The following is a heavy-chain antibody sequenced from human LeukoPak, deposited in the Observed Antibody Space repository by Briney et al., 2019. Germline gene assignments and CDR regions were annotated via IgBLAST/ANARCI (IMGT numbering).Heavy chain of an antibody. CDR2: ISAYNGNT. CDR1: GYTFTSYG. J-gene: IGHJ4*02. Sequence: ASVKVSCKASGYTFTSYGINWVRQAPGQGLEWMGWISAYNGNTNYAQKLQGRVTMTTDTSTSTACMELRSLRSDDTAVYYCARDPVRSYYDFWSGYYSYWGQGTLVTVSS. V-gene: IGHV1-18*01. CDR3: ARDPVRSYYDFWSGYYSY. D-gene: IGHD3-3*01.